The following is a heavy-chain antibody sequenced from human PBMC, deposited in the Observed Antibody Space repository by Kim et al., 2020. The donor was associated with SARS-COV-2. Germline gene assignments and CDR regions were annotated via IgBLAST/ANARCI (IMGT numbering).Heavy chain of an antibody. D-gene: IGHD5-12*01. V-gene: IGHV3-74*01. Sequence: ESVKGRFTISRDNAKNTLYLQMNSLRAEDTAVYYCARDLVATSYYYYGMDVWGQGTTVTVSS. CDR3: ARDLVATSYYYYGMDV. J-gene: IGHJ6*02.